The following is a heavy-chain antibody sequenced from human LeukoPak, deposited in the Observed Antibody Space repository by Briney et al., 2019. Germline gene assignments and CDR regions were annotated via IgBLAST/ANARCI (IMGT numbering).Heavy chain of an antibody. CDR1: GYTFTSYD. CDR2: MNPNSGNT. D-gene: IGHD3-22*01. Sequence: ASVKVSCKASGYTFTSYDINWVRQATGQGLEWMGWMNPNSGNTGYAQKFQGRVTMTRNTSISTACMELSSLRSEDTAVYYCARGAAPYYYDSSGSPGVVYWGQGTLVTVSS. V-gene: IGHV1-8*01. CDR3: ARGAAPYYYDSSGSPGVVY. J-gene: IGHJ4*02.